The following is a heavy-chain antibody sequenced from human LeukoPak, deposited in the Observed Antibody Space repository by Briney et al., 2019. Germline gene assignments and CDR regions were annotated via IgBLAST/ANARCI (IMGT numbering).Heavy chain of an antibody. V-gene: IGHV3-21*01. J-gene: IGHJ3*02. CDR1: GFTFSSYS. D-gene: IGHD3-22*01. Sequence: GGSLRLSCAASGFTFSSYSMNWVRQAPGKGLEWVSSISSSSSYIYYADSVKGRFTISRDNAKNSLYLQMNSLRDEDTAVYYCARDLGSSGYHGAFDIWGQGTMVTVSS. CDR3: ARDLGSSGYHGAFDI. CDR2: ISSSSSYI.